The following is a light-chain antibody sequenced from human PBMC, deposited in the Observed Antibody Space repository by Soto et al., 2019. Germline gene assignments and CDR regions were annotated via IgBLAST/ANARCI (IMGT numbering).Light chain of an antibody. J-gene: IGLJ1*01. V-gene: IGLV2-14*03. CDR1: SSDVGGFNY. CDR2: DVS. CDR3: TSYTTSNTLV. Sequence: QSALTQPASVSGSPGQSITISCTGTSSDVGGFNYVSWYQHHPGKAPRLMIYDVSSRPSGVSNRFSGSKSGNTASLTFSGLQAEDEADYYCTSYTTSNTLVFGTGTKVTVL.